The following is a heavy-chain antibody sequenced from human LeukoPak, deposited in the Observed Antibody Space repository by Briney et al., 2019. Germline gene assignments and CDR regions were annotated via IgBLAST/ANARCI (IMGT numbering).Heavy chain of an antibody. CDR1: GGSISGYY. J-gene: IGHJ4*02. D-gene: IGHD1-26*01. CDR3: TRESGPYCPFGY. CDR2: IYYSGST. Sequence: PSETLSLTWTVSGGSISGYYWSWIRQPPGKGLEWIGYIYYSGSTNYNPSLKSRVTVSVDTSKNQFSLKLSSVTAADTAMYYCTRESGPYCPFGYWGQGTLVVVPS. V-gene: IGHV4-59*12.